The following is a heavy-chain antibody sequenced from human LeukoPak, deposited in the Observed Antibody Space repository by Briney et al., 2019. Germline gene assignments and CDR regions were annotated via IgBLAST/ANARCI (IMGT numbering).Heavy chain of an antibody. D-gene: IGHD3-22*01. Sequence: PSETLSLTCAVSGGSISSGDYSWSWIRQPPGKGLEWIGYIYYSENTYRNPSLKSRVTISVDRSKKQFSLMLSSVTAADTAVYYCARDREIVVVISDAFDIWGQGTMVTVSS. CDR2: IYYSENT. CDR1: GGSISSGDYS. V-gene: IGHV4-30-2*01. J-gene: IGHJ3*02. CDR3: ARDREIVVVISDAFDI.